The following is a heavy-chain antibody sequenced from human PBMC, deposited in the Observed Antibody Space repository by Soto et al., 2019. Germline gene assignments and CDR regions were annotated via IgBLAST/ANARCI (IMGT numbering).Heavy chain of an antibody. V-gene: IGHV3-23*01. D-gene: IGHD6-19*01. Sequence: EVQLLESGGGLVQPGGSLRLSCAASGFTFSSYVMNWVRQAPGKGLEWVSTISGSGCSTYYADSVEGRFTFPSDNSKNTLNLLMTSLLAEDTALYYCATGESNGWYDAFDIWGQGTMVTVSS. CDR1: GFTFSSYV. J-gene: IGHJ3*02. CDR2: ISGSGCST. CDR3: ATGESNGWYDAFDI.